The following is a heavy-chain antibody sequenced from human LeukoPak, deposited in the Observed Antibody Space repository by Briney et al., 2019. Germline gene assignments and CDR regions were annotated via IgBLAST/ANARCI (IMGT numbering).Heavy chain of an antibody. D-gene: IGHD2-8*01. CDR1: GFSFSGYW. V-gene: IGHV3-7*04. CDR3: ARLSQYALDV. CDR2: IKADGSQT. Sequence: GGSLRLSCAASGFSFSGYWMSWVRQAPGKGLEWVAHIKADGSQTYHVDSVKGRSTISKDNAKNSLDLQMNTLRAEDTAVYYCARLSQYALDVWGQGTTVTVSS. J-gene: IGHJ6*02.